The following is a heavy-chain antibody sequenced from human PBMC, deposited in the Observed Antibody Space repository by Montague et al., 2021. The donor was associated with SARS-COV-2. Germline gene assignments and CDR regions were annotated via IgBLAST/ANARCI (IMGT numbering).Heavy chain of an antibody. J-gene: IGHJ5*02. D-gene: IGHD3-22*01. CDR1: GGSISSGGYC. CDR3: ARATRSIVVLNWFDP. Sequence: TLSLTCTVSGGSISSGGYCWSWIRQHPGKGLEWIGYIYYSGSTYYNPSLKSRVTISVDTSKNQFSLKLSSVTAADTAVYYCARATRSIVVLNWFDPWGQGTLVTVSS. V-gene: IGHV4-31*03. CDR2: IYYSGST.